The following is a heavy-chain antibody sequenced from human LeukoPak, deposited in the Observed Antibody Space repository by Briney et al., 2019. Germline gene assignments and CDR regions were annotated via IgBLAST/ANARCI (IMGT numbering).Heavy chain of an antibody. J-gene: IGHJ4*02. V-gene: IGHV5-51*01. CDR1: GYTFTNYW. CDR2: IYPGDSDT. Sequence: ESQKISCKGSGYTFTNYWIGWVRQMPGKGLEWMGIIYPGDSDTRYSPSFQGQVTISADKSISTAYLQWSSPKASDTAMYYCARRYDNSEYFTYWGQGTLVTVSS. CDR3: ARRYDNSEYFTY. D-gene: IGHD3-22*01.